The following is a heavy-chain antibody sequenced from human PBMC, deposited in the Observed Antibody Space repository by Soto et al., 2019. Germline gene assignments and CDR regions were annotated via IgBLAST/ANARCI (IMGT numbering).Heavy chain of an antibody. CDR3: AAMRNYYDSSGYYYRYGMDV. D-gene: IGHD3-22*01. J-gene: IGHJ6*02. CDR1: GFTFTSSA. CDR2: IVVGSGNT. Sequence: QMQLVQSGPEVKKPGTSVKVSCKASGFTFTSSAVQWVRQARGQRLEWIGWIVVGSGNTNYAQKFQERVTITRDMSTSTAYMELSSLRSEDTGVYYCAAMRNYYDSSGYYYRYGMDVWGQGTTVTVSS. V-gene: IGHV1-58*01.